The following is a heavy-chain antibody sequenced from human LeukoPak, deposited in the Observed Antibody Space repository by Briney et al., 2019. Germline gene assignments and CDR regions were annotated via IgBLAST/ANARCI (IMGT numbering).Heavy chain of an antibody. Sequence: SETLSLTCTVSGGSISSSSYYWGWIRQSPGKGLEWIGSIYYSGSTYYNPSLKSRVTISVDTSKNQFSLKLSSVTAADTAVYYCARHSISDIVVVPASYFDYWGQGTLVTVSS. D-gene: IGHD2-2*01. CDR2: IYYSGST. J-gene: IGHJ4*02. CDR1: GGSISSSSYY. CDR3: ARHSISDIVVVPASYFDY. V-gene: IGHV4-39*01.